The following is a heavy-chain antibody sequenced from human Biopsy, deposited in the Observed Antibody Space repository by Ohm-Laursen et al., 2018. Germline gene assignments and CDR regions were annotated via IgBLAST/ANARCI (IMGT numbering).Heavy chain of an antibody. CDR2: IYPGGST. D-gene: IGHD3-22*01. J-gene: IGHJ3*01. CDR1: GGDINNYY. Sequence: SDTLSLTCNVSGGDINNYYWSWIRQPAGKGLEWIGRIYPGGSTNYNPSLKSRVTMSVDTSKKQLPLRLRSVTAADTATYYCASVVLGPTNDAFDLWGQGTMVVVSS. CDR3: ASVVLGPTNDAFDL. V-gene: IGHV4-4*07.